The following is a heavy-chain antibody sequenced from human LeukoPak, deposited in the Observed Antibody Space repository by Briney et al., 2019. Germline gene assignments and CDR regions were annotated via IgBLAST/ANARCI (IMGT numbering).Heavy chain of an antibody. CDR1: GGSISSSSYY. Sequence: SETLSLTCTVSGGSISSSSYYWGWIRQPPGKGLEWLGSIYYSGSTYYNPSLKSRVTVSVDTSKNQFSLKLSSVTAADTAVYYCARNLLCSSTSCYDYWGQGTLVTVSS. CDR3: ARNLLCSSTSCYDY. V-gene: IGHV4-39*01. D-gene: IGHD2-2*01. J-gene: IGHJ4*02. CDR2: IYYSGST.